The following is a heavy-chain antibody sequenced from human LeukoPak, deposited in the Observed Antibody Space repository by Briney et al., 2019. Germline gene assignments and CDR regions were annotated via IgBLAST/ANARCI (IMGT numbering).Heavy chain of an antibody. V-gene: IGHV3-21*01. CDR2: INSASSYI. D-gene: IGHD2-2*01. Sequence: GGSLRLSCAASGFTFSTYSMNWVRQAPGKGLEWVSSINSASSYIYYADSVKGRFTISRDDAKNSLYLQMNSLRAEDTAVYYCARYCSSSRCLYYYHMDVWGKGTTVTVSS. CDR1: GFTFSTYS. J-gene: IGHJ6*03. CDR3: ARYCSSSRCLYYYHMDV.